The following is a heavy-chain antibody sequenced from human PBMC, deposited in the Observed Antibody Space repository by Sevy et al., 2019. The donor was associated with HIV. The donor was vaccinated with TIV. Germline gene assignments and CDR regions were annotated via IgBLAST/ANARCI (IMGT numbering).Heavy chain of an antibody. Sequence: GGSLRLSCTSSGFTFSSYAMNWVRQAPGKGLEWVSTISHSGDSTYYADSVKGRFTNSRDNSENTLYLQMNSLRVEDTALYYCAGRKVGDFWSGSIRGPWAGGPLFDYWGQGTLVTVSS. D-gene: IGHD3-3*01. J-gene: IGHJ4*02. CDR1: GFTFSSYA. CDR2: ISHSGDST. CDR3: AGRKVGDFWSGSIRGPWAGGPLFDY. V-gene: IGHV3-23*01.